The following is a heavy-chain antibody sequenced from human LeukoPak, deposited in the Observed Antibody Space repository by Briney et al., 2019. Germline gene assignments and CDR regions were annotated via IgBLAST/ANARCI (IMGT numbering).Heavy chain of an antibody. CDR1: GYIFTDYY. D-gene: IGHD3-22*01. CDR3: ARVTPALYYYDSSGYYYVDY. J-gene: IGHJ4*02. V-gene: IGHV1-2*02. CDR2: INPNSGGT. Sequence: ASVKVSCKASGYIFTDYYMHWVRQAPGQELEWMGWINPNSGGTNYAQKFQGRVTMTRDTSISTAYMELSRLRSDDTAVYYCARVTPALYYYDSSGYYYVDYWGQGTLVTVSS.